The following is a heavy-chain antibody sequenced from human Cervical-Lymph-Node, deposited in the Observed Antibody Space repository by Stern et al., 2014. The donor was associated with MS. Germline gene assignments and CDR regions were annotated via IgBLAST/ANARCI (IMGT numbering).Heavy chain of an antibody. CDR2: ISYDGNSK. Sequence: VQLVESGGGVVQPGRSLRLSCAASGFTFSSYTMHWVRQAPGKGLEWVAVISYDGNSKFYAVSVKGLFTISRDNSKNTLFLQMNSLRTEDTAVYYCARDGRSVWGQGTLVTVSS. CDR1: GFTFSSYT. J-gene: IGHJ4*02. V-gene: IGHV3-30-3*01. CDR3: ARDGRSV.